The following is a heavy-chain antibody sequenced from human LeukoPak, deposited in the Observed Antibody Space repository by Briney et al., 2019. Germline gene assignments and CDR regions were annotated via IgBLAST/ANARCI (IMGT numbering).Heavy chain of an antibody. CDR1: GFTFSSYA. CDR3: VKVSVVTAITYYFDY. CDR2: ISSNGGST. V-gene: IGHV3-64D*06. D-gene: IGHD2-21*02. J-gene: IGHJ4*02. Sequence: GRSLRLSCSASGFTFSSYAMHWVRQAPGKGLEYVSAISSNGGSTYYADSVKGRFTISRDNSKNTLYLQMSSLRAEDTAVYYCVKVSVVTAITYYFDYWGQGALVTVSS.